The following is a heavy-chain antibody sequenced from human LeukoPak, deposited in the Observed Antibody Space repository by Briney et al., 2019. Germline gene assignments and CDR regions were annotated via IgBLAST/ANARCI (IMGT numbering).Heavy chain of an antibody. Sequence: PSETLSLTCTVSGGSISNYYWSWIRQPPGKGLEWIGYVYYSGSTHYNPSLKSRITISVDTSKNQFSLKLSSVTTADTAVYYCARQYGDYFDYWGQGTPVTVSS. CDR3: ARQYGDYFDY. J-gene: IGHJ4*02. CDR1: GGSISNYY. D-gene: IGHD4-17*01. CDR2: VYYSGST. V-gene: IGHV4-59*01.